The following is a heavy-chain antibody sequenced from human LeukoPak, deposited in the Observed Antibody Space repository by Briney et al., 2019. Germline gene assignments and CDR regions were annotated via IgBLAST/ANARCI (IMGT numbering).Heavy chain of an antibody. D-gene: IGHD5-12*01. CDR2: ISYDGSNK. CDR1: GFTFSSYG. V-gene: IGHV3-30*03. Sequence: GGSLRLSCAASGFTFSSYGMHWVRQAPGKGLGWVAVISYDGSNKYYADSVKGRFTISRDKSKNTLYLQMNSLRAEDTAVYYCARWLPGERDYWGQGTLVTVSS. CDR3: ARWLPGERDY. J-gene: IGHJ4*02.